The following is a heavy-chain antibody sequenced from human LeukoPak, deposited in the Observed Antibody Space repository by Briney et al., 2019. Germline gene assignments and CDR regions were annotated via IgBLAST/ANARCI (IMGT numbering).Heavy chain of an antibody. J-gene: IGHJ6*02. CDR1: GGSFSGYY. CDR2: INHSGST. V-gene: IGHV4-34*01. CDR3: ARVPIVVVPAASNYYYYYGMDV. Sequence: SETLSLTCAVYGGSFSGYYWSWIRQPPGKGLEWIGEINHSGSTNYNPSLKSRVTISVDTSENQFSLKLSSVTAADTAVYYCARVPIVVVPAASNYYYYYGMDVWGQGTTVTVSS. D-gene: IGHD2-2*01.